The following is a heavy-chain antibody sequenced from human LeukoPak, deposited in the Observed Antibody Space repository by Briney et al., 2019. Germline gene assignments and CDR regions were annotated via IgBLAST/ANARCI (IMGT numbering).Heavy chain of an antibody. J-gene: IGHJ4*02. Sequence: PSETLSLTCTVSGGSISSYYWSWIRHPPGKGLEWIGRIYSTGSTNSTPSLKSRVTMSVDTSKNQFSLRLRSVTAANTAVYYCARQIASAGTAGFDFWGQGALVTVSS. CDR1: GGSISSYY. CDR2: IYSTGST. CDR3: ARQIASAGTAGFDF. V-gene: IGHV4-4*07. D-gene: IGHD6-13*01.